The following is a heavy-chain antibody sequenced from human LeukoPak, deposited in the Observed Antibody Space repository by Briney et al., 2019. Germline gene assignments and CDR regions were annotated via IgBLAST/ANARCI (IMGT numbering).Heavy chain of an antibody. J-gene: IGHJ3*02. D-gene: IGHD6-25*01. CDR3: AKEARLNAFDI. CDR1: GFTFSSYE. V-gene: IGHV3-48*03. Sequence: GGSLRLSCAASGFTFSSYEMNWVRQAPGKGLEWVSYISSSGSTIYYADSVKGRFTISRDNAKNSLYLQMNSLRAEDTAVYYCAKEARLNAFDIWGQGTMVTVSS. CDR2: ISSSGSTI.